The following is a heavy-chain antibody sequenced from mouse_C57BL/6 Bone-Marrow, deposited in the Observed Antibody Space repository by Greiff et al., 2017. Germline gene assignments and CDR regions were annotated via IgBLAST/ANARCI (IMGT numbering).Heavy chain of an antibody. D-gene: IGHD1-2*01. CDR2: ISSGSSTI. CDR3: ARLVRRWYFDV. V-gene: IGHV5-17*01. J-gene: IGHJ1*03. CDR1: GFTFSDYG. Sequence: EVKVVESGGGLVKPGGSLKLSCAASGFTFSDYGMHWVRQAPEKGLEWVAYISSGSSTIYYADTVKGRFTISRDNAKNTLFLQMTSLRSEDTVMYYCARLVRRWYFDVWGTGTTVTVSS.